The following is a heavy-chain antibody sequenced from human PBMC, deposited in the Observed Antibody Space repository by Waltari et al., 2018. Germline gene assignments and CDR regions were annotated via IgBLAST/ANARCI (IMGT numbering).Heavy chain of an antibody. Sequence: QVQLVESGGGVVEPGRSLRLSCAASGFTFSSYAMHWVGQAPGKGLEWVAVISYDGSNKYYADSVKGRFTISRDNSKNTLYLQMNSLRAEDTAVYYCARGPYMITFGGVIPSWGQGTLVTVSS. D-gene: IGHD3-16*01. V-gene: IGHV3-30-3*01. CDR2: ISYDGSNK. CDR1: GFTFSSYA. CDR3: ARGPYMITFGGVIPS. J-gene: IGHJ4*02.